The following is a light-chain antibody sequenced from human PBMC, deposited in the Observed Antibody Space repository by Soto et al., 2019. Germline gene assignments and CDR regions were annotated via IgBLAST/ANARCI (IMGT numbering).Light chain of an antibody. V-gene: IGLV2-8*01. CDR2: EVS. CDR1: SSDVGGYNY. Sequence: QSALTQPPSASGSPGQSVTISCTGNSSDVGGYNYVSWYQQHPGTAPKLMIYEVSKRPSGVPDRFSGSKSGNTASLTVSGLQAEDEADYYCSSYAGGNNYRVFGGGTKLTVL. CDR3: SSYAGGNNYRV. J-gene: IGLJ2*01.